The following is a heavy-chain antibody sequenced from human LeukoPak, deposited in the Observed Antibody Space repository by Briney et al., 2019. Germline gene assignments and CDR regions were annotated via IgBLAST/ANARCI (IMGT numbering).Heavy chain of an antibody. D-gene: IGHD6-19*01. Sequence: GRSLRLSCAACGFTFSSYGMHWVRQAPGKGLEWGSYISSSSSNIYYAESVKGRFTISRDNAQNSLYLQMNTVRGEDTGVYFCARDTGSGWFYYMDVWGKGTTVTVSS. V-gene: IGHV3-48*01. CDR3: ARDTGSGWFYYMDV. J-gene: IGHJ6*03. CDR2: ISSSSSNI. CDR1: GFTFSSYG.